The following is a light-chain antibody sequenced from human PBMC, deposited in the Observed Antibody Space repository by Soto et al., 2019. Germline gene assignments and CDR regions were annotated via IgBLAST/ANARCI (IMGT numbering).Light chain of an antibody. Sequence: DIQMTQSPSTLSASVGDRVTITCRASQSISYWLAWYQQKPGKAPNLPIYKASSLESGVPSRFSGSGSGTEFTLTITSLQPDDFATYYCRHYNTYSPPYTFGQGTKLEIK. CDR1: QSISYW. CDR2: KAS. V-gene: IGKV1-5*03. J-gene: IGKJ2*01. CDR3: RHYNTYSPPYT.